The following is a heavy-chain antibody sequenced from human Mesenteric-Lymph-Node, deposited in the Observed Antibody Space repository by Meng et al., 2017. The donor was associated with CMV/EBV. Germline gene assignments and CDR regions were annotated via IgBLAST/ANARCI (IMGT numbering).Heavy chain of an antibody. CDR3: ARTGVSSWSFDY. V-gene: IGHV7-4-1*02. D-gene: IGHD6-13*01. Sequence: SCKASRYSFTANVINWVRQAPGQGLEWMGWISTNTGTPRYAQGFTGRFVFSLDTSVSTAYLQISSIKAEDSAVYYCARTGVSSWSFDYWGQGTLVTVSS. J-gene: IGHJ4*02. CDR2: ISTNTGTP. CDR1: RYSFTANV.